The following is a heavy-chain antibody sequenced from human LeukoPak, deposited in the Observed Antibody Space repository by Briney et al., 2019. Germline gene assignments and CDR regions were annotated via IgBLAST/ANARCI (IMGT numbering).Heavy chain of an antibody. CDR1: GLTLSSYE. D-gene: IGHD2-2*01. J-gene: IGHJ6*02. CDR2: ISSGGTTI. V-gene: IGHV3-48*03. CDR3: ARPMGTCSSTSCYVYYYHGMDV. Sequence: GGSLRLSCAASGLTLSSYEMNWVRQAPGKGLEWVSYISSGGTTIYYAAAVKGRFTISRDNAKNSLYLQMNSLRAEDTAVYYCARPMGTCSSTSCYVYYYHGMDVWGQGTTVTVSS.